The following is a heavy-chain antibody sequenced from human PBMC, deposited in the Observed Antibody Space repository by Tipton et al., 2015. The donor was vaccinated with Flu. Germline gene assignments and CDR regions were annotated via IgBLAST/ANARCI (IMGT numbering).Heavy chain of an antibody. V-gene: IGHV4-59*08. CDR1: GGSISSYY. CDR2: THYSARS. Sequence: TLSLTCSVSGGSISSYYWSWIRQPPGKGPEWIGYTHYSARSNYNPSFKSRVTISVDTSKNQLSLKLSSVTAADTAVYYCARRVAGSGMAVWGQGTTVTVSS. D-gene: IGHD3-10*01. J-gene: IGHJ6*02. CDR3: ARRVAGSGMAV.